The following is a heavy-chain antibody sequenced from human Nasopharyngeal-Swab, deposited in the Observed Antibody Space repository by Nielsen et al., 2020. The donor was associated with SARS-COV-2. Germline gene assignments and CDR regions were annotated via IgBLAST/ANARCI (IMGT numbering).Heavy chain of an antibody. CDR3: ARVSPPLLTGPYYYYGMDV. J-gene: IGHJ6*02. D-gene: IGHD3-9*01. CDR2: ISSSSSYT. Sequence: GASLQISCAASGFTFSDYYMSWIRQAPGKGLEWVSYISSSSSYTNYADSVKGRFTISSDNAKNSLYLQMNSLRAEDTAVYYCARVSPPLLTGPYYYYGMDVWGQGTTVTVSS. V-gene: IGHV3-11*06. CDR1: GFTFSDYY.